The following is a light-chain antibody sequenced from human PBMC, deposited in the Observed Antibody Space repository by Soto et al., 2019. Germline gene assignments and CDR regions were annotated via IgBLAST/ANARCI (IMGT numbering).Light chain of an antibody. Sequence: QSVLTQPPSASGSPGQSVTISCSGTSSDDGGYNYVSWHQQHPGKAPKLMIYEVSKRPSGVPDRFSGSKSGNTASLIVSGLQADDEADYYCSSYAGSNNFVFGTG. CDR3: SSYAGSNNFV. CDR1: SSDDGGYNY. CDR2: EVS. V-gene: IGLV2-8*01. J-gene: IGLJ1*01.